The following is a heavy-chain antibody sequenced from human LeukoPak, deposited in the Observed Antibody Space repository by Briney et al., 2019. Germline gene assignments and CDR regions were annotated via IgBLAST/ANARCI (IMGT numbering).Heavy chain of an antibody. CDR3: ARHRIVVGDGYNFDY. Sequence: SETLSLTCTVSAGSISSYYWSWIRQPPGKGLEWIGYIYYSGSTNYNPSLKSRVTISVDTSKNQFSLKLSSVTAADTAVYYCARHRIVVGDGYNFDYWGQGTLVTVSS. D-gene: IGHD5-24*01. V-gene: IGHV4-59*08. CDR1: AGSISSYY. CDR2: IYYSGST. J-gene: IGHJ4*02.